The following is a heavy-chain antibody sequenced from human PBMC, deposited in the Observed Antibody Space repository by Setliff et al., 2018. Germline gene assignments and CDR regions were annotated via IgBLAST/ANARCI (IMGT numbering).Heavy chain of an antibody. J-gene: IGHJ6*02. D-gene: IGHD2-21*01. CDR2: MNPNSGNT. CDR3: ARDPSSDSSSADYYYYYYGMDV. Sequence: GASVKVSCKASGYTFTSYDINWVRQATGQGLEWMGWMNPNSGNTGYAQKFQGRVTMTRNTSISTAYMELSSLRSEDTAVYYCARDPSSDSSSADYYYYYYGMDVWGQGTTVTVSS. V-gene: IGHV1-8*02. CDR1: GYTFTSYD.